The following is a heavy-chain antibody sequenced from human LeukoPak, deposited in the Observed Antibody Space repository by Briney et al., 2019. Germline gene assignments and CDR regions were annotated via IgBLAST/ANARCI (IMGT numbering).Heavy chain of an antibody. J-gene: IGHJ4*02. CDR1: GFTFSSYA. V-gene: IGHV3-30*04. CDR3: SRGRGKYCSGGSCILFDY. Sequence: GGCLRLSCAAAGFTFSSYAMGWVRQAPGKGLGWVAVISYDRSNKYYADAVNARITISRDNSKNTLYLQMSSLRAEEKAWYYCSRGRGKYCSGGSCILFDYWGQGTLVTVSS. CDR2: ISYDRSNK. D-gene: IGHD2-15*01.